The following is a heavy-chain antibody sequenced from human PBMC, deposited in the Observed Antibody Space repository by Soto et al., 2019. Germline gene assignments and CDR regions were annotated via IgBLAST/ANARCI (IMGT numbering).Heavy chain of an antibody. D-gene: IGHD3-16*01. CDR2: ISYDGSNK. CDR1: GFTFSSYG. J-gene: IGHJ4*02. V-gene: IGHV3-30*03. Sequence: GGFLRLSCAASGFTFSSYGMHWVRQAPGKGLEWVAVISYDGSNKYYADSVKGRFTISRDNSKNTLYLHMNSLRAEDTAVYYCARASAYYYFDYWGQGTLVTVSS. CDR3: ARASAYYYFDY.